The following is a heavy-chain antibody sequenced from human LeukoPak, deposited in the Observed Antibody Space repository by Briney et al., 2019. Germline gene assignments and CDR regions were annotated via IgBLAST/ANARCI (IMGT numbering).Heavy chain of an antibody. CDR3: ARAGNYYFEY. Sequence: GGSLRLSCAASGFTFRTYWMHWVRQTPGQGLVWVSRINSDGSTTNYADSVKGRFTVSRDNAQNTLYLQMCSLRAEDTAVYYCARAGNYYFEYWGQGALVTVSS. CDR1: GFTFRTYW. D-gene: IGHD3-10*01. CDR2: INSDGSTT. J-gene: IGHJ4*02. V-gene: IGHV3-74*01.